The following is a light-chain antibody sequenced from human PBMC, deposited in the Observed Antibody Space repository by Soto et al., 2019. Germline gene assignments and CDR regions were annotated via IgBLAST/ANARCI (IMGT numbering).Light chain of an antibody. CDR1: QTVSNN. Sequence: ERVMTQSPATLSVSPGEKATLSCRASQTVSNNVAWYQQKPGQAPRLLMYSPSTRATGIPARFSDSGSGTEFTLTISSLQSEDFAVYYCQQYNEWPLTFGGGTKVETK. CDR2: SPS. CDR3: QQYNEWPLT. J-gene: IGKJ4*01. V-gene: IGKV3-15*01.